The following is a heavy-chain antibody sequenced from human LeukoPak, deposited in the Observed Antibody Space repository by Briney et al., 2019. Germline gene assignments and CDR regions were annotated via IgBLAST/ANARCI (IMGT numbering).Heavy chain of an antibody. D-gene: IGHD3-22*01. CDR1: GFSLSNHW. J-gene: IGHJ4*02. CDR2: IDRDGSQT. Sequence: GGSLSLSCAASGFSLSNHWMHWVRQAPGKRLIWVSRIDRDGSQTFYADSVKGRFTISRDNAKNTLYLQMNSLRAEDTADYYCARGSSDESGYRHLDYWGQGTLVTVSS. V-gene: IGHV3-74*01. CDR3: ARGSSDESGYRHLDY.